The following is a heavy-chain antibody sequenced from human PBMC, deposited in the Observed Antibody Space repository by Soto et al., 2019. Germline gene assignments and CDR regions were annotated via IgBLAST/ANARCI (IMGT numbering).Heavy chain of an antibody. D-gene: IGHD2-2*02. CDR2: ITSNGDST. CDR1: GFDFNKYA. J-gene: IGHJ4*02. CDR3: AKDSPSYTTSPFYFDS. Sequence: SGGSLRLSCAAFGFDFNKYAMTWVRQAPGKGLQWVSSITSNGDSTYYADSVKGRFTTSRDNSKNTLYLQMNSLRADDTAVFYCAKDSPSYTTSPFYFDSWGQGTLVTV. V-gene: IGHV3-23*01.